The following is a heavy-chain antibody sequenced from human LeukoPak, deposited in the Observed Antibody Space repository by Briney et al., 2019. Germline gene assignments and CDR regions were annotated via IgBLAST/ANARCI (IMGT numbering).Heavy chain of an antibody. CDR1: GFTFSSNA. CDR2: ISYDGSDE. CDR3: ASRPGVVLWFGRHGFDI. D-gene: IGHD3-10*01. J-gene: IGHJ3*02. Sequence: GGSLRLSCAASGFTFSSNAMHWVRQAPRKGLEWVALISYDGSDEYYADSVKGRFTISRDNSKNTLYLQVNSLRVEDTAVYYCASRPGVVLWFGRHGFDIWGQGTMVTVSS. V-gene: IGHV3-30*04.